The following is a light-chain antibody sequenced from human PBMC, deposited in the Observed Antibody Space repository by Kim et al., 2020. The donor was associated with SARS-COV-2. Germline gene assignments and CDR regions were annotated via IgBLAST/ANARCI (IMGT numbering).Light chain of an antibody. Sequence: SVGDRVTITCRASQSISSYLNWYQQKPGKAPKLLIYAASSLQSGVPSRFSGSGSGTDFTLTISSLQPEDFATYYCQQSYSTLGMTFGQGTKVDIK. CDR2: AAS. V-gene: IGKV1-39*01. CDR1: QSISSY. CDR3: QQSYSTLGMT. J-gene: IGKJ1*01.